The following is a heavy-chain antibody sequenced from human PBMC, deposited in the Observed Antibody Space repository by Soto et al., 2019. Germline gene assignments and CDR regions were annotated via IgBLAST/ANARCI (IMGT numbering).Heavy chain of an antibody. V-gene: IGHV1-3*01. Sequence: QVQLVQSGAEVKKPGASVKVSCKASGYTFTSYAMHWVRQAPGQRLEWMGWINAGNGNTKYSQKFQGRVTITRDTSASTAYMELSSLRSEDTAVYYCARDLGPGRFTYFDYWGQGTLVTASS. J-gene: IGHJ4*02. CDR3: ARDLGPGRFTYFDY. CDR2: INAGNGNT. CDR1: GYTFTSYA. D-gene: IGHD1-26*01.